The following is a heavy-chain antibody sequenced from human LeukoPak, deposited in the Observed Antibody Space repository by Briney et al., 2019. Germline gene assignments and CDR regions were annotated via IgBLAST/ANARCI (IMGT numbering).Heavy chain of an antibody. CDR3: AREPQYVTNGFGSGWYNDY. CDR1: GGSISSYY. J-gene: IGHJ4*02. V-gene: IGHV4-4*07. D-gene: IGHD6-19*01. CDR2: IYTSGST. Sequence: SETLSLTCTVSGGSISSYYWGWIRQPAGKGLGWIGRIYTSGSTIYNPSLKSRVTMSVDTSKNQFSLKLSSVTAADTAVYYCAREPQYVTNGFGSGWYNDYWGQGTLVTVSS.